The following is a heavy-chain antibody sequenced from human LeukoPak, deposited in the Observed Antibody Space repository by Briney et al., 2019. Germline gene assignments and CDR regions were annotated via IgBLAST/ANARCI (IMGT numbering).Heavy chain of an antibody. V-gene: IGHV1-69*05. J-gene: IGHJ4*02. Sequence: SVKVSCKASGGTFSSYAISWVRQAPGKGREWMGGIIPIFGTANYAQKFQGRVTITTDESTSTAYMELSSLRSEDTAVYYCAREGTAGGNSPFDYWGQGTLVTVSS. D-gene: IGHD4-23*01. CDR2: IIPIFGTA. CDR1: GGTFSSYA. CDR3: AREGTAGGNSPFDY.